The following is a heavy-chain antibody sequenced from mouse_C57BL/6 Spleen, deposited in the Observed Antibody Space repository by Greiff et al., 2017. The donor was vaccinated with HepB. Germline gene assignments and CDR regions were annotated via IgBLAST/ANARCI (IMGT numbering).Heavy chain of an antibody. CDR3: ARDPITSVVARIGYAMDY. CDR2: ISDGGSYT. J-gene: IGHJ4*01. V-gene: IGHV5-4*01. Sequence: EVKLVESGGGLVKPGGSLKLSCAVSGFTFSSYAMSWVRQTLEKRLEWVATISDGGSYTYYPDNVKGRFTISRDNAKNNLYLQMSHLKSEDTAMYYCARDPITSVVARIGYAMDYWGQGTSVTVSS. CDR1: GFTFSSYA. D-gene: IGHD1-1*01.